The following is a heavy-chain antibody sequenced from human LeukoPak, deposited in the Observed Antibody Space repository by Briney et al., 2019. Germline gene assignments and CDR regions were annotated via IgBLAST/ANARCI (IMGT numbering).Heavy chain of an antibody. CDR1: GFTLSSYE. D-gene: IGHD6-19*01. CDR3: ARESIAVAGAPFDY. Sequence: PGGSLRLSSAASGFTLSSYEMNWVRQAPGMGLKGFSYISSGSTIYDADSVKGRFTISRDNAKNSLYLQMNSLRAEDTAVYYCARESIAVAGAPFDYWGQRTLVTVSS. CDR2: ISSGSTI. J-gene: IGHJ4*02. V-gene: IGHV3-48*03.